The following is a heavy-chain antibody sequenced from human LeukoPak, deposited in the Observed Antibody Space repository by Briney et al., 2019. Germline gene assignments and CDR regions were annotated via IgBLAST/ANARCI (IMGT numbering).Heavy chain of an antibody. V-gene: IGHV3-23*01. Sequence: GGSLRLPCAASGFTFSSYAMSWVRQAPGKGLEWVSAISGSGGSTYYADSVKGRFTISRDNSKDTLYLQMNSLRAEDTAVYYCAKDAGHYWYFDLWGRGTLVTVSS. CDR1: GFTFSSYA. CDR3: AKDAGHYWYFDL. D-gene: IGHD6-13*01. CDR2: ISGSGGST. J-gene: IGHJ2*01.